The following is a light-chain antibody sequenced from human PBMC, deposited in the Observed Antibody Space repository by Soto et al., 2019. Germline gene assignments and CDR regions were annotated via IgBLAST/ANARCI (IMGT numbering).Light chain of an antibody. CDR1: QSVSTF. CDR2: DAS. J-gene: IGKJ4*01. CDR3: QQFSSYPLT. Sequence: EIVLTQSPATLCLSPGERAILSCRASQSVSTFLAWFQQKPGQAPRLLSYDASSRATGIPDRFSGGGSGTEFTLTISRLQPEDFEVYYCQQFSSYPLTFGGGTKVDIK. V-gene: IGKV3-11*01.